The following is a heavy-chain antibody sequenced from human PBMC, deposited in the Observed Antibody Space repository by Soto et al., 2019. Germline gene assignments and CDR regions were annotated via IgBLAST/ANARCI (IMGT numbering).Heavy chain of an antibody. V-gene: IGHV4-61*01. J-gene: IGHJ5*02. CDR3: TRGPPRVQWFDP. Sequence: LPLTCTVSGGAVSSGTYYWSWIRQPPGKGLEWIGHIYFTGSTNYNPSLKSRVTMSLDTSRNQFSLKLSSVTAADTAVYYCTRGPPRVQWFDPWGLGTLVTVSS. CDR2: IYFTGST. CDR1: GGAVSSGTYY.